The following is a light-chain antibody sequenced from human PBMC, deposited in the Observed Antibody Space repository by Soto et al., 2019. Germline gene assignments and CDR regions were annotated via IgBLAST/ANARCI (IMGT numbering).Light chain of an antibody. CDR3: QQYNSYSVT. CDR1: QNIDDY. J-gene: IGKJ1*01. CDR2: DAS. V-gene: IGKV1-5*01. Sequence: DIQITQSPSTLSASVGDRVTITCRASQNIDDYLAWYQQKPGKAPKLLIYDASNLQSGVPSRFSGSGSGTEFTLTISSLQPDDFATYYCQQYNSYSVTFGQGTKVDIK.